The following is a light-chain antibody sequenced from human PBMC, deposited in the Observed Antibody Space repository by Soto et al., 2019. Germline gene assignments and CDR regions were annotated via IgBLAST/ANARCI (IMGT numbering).Light chain of an antibody. V-gene: IGKV3-15*01. Sequence: EILMTQSPATLSVSPGERATLSCRASQSVSSNLAWYQQKPGQAPRLLIYGAPTRATGIPARFSGSGSGTEFTLTISSLQSEDYAVYYCHQYNNWPPWTFGQGTKVDIK. CDR2: GAP. CDR1: QSVSSN. CDR3: HQYNNWPPWT. J-gene: IGKJ1*01.